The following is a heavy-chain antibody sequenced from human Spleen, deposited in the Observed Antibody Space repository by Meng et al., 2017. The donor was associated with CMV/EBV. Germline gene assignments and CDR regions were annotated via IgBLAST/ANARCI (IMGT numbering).Heavy chain of an antibody. V-gene: IGHV1-46*01. Sequence: CKASGGTFTSYYMHWVRQAPGQGLEWMGIINPSGGSTSYAQKFQGRVTMARDTSTSTVYMELSSLRSEDTAVYYCARGYFYDSSGYSHWGQGTLVTVSS. D-gene: IGHD3-22*01. J-gene: IGHJ4*02. CDR1: GGTFTSYY. CDR2: INPSGGST. CDR3: ARGYFYDSSGYSH.